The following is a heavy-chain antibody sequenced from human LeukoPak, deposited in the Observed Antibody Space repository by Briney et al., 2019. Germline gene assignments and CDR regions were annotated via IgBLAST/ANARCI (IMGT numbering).Heavy chain of an antibody. V-gene: IGHV4-59*01. CDR3: ARTHDYGDYADY. Sequence: SETLSLTCTVSGASMSSYYWSWIRQPPGKGLEWVGYIFYSGSTNYNPSLKSRVTISVDTSKNQFSLKLSSVTAADTAVYYCARTHDYGDYADYWGQGILVTVSS. CDR2: IFYSGST. J-gene: IGHJ4*02. D-gene: IGHD4-17*01. CDR1: GASMSSYY.